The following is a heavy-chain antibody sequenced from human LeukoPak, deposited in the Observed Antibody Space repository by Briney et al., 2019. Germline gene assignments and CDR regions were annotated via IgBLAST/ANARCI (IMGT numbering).Heavy chain of an antibody. CDR3: ARVRSGYSYGPNWFDP. V-gene: IGHV4-34*01. Sequence: SETLSLTCAVYGGSFSGYYWSWIRQPPGKGLEWIGEINHSGSTNYNPSLKSRVTISVDTSKNQFSLKLSSVTAAGTAVYYCARVRSGYSYGPNWFDPWGQGTLVTVSS. CDR1: GGSFSGYY. J-gene: IGHJ5*02. D-gene: IGHD5-18*01. CDR2: INHSGST.